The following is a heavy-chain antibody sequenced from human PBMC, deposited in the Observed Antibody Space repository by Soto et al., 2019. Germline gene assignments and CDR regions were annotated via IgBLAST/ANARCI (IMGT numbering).Heavy chain of an antibody. CDR1: GFTFRSHW. CDR3: ARGGNYDFDY. Sequence: GGSLRLSCAASGFTFRSHWMHWVRQAPGKGLVWVSRISGDGSSTHYADSVKGRFTSSRDNAKNTLYLQMNSLRAEDTAVYYCARGGNYDFDYWGQGTLVTVSS. V-gene: IGHV3-74*01. J-gene: IGHJ4*02. D-gene: IGHD1-26*01. CDR2: ISGDGSST.